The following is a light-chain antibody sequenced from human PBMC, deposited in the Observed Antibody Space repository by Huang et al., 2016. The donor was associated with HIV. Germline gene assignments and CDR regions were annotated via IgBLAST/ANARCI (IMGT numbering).Light chain of an antibody. CDR2: GAS. CDR3: QQYNDWPIT. J-gene: IGKJ3*01. Sequence: IVLTQSPATLSVSPVERATLSCRASQSVSGNLAWYQQKPGQAPRLLIFGASTRATGFPAKFRGSGSGTEFTLTITSLQSEDFAIYYCQQYNDWPITFGPGTKVDMK. CDR1: QSVSGN. V-gene: IGKV3-15*01.